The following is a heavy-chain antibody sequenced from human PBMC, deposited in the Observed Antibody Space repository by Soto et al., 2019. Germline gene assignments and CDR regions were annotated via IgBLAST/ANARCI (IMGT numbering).Heavy chain of an antibody. D-gene: IGHD3-10*01. V-gene: IGHV3-30*18. Sequence: GGSLRLSCAASGFTFSSYGMHWVRQAPGKGLEWVAVISYDGSNKYYADSVKGRFTISRDNSKNTLYLQMNSLRAEDTAVYYCAKLPEYGSGSYYDAFDIWGQGTMVTGSS. CDR1: GFTFSSYG. CDR2: ISYDGSNK. J-gene: IGHJ3*02. CDR3: AKLPEYGSGSYYDAFDI.